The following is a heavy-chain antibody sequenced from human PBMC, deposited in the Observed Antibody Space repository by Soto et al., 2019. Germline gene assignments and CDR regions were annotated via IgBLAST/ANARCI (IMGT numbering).Heavy chain of an antibody. Sequence: SVKVSCKASGGTFSNYAITWVRQAPGQGLEWLGRIIPIFGTRDYAQKFQGRVTITADASTTTAYMELNSLRSEDTAVYYCARVDGTYWGQGTLVTVSS. CDR3: ARVDGTY. CDR2: IIPIFGTR. J-gene: IGHJ4*02. CDR1: GGTFSNYA. V-gene: IGHV1-69*13. D-gene: IGHD1-26*01.